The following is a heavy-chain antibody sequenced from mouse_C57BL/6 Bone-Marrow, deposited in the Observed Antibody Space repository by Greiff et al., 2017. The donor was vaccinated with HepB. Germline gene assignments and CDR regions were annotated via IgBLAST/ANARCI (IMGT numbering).Heavy chain of an antibody. Sequence: QVQLQQPGAELVKPGASVKMSCKASGYTFTSYWITWVKQRPGQGLEWIGDIYPGSGSTNYNEKFKSKATLTVDTSSSTAYMQLISLTSEDSAVYYGAREGKFITTVVAFDYWGQGTTLTVSS. CDR1: GYTFTSYW. V-gene: IGHV1-55*01. D-gene: IGHD1-1*01. CDR2: IYPGSGST. CDR3: AREGKFITTVVAFDY. J-gene: IGHJ2*01.